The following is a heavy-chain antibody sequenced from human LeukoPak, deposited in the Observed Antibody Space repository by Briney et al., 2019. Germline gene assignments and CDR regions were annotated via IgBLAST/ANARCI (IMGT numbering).Heavy chain of an antibody. D-gene: IGHD6-13*01. J-gene: IGHJ5*02. Sequence: PSETLSLTCAVYGGSFSGYYWSWIRQPPGKGLEWIGEINHSGSTNYNPSLKSRVTISVDTSKNQFSLKLSSVTAADTAVYYCARLNPQQLVISPWGQGTLATVSS. CDR3: ARLNPQQLVISP. CDR2: INHSGST. CDR1: GGSFSGYY. V-gene: IGHV4-34*01.